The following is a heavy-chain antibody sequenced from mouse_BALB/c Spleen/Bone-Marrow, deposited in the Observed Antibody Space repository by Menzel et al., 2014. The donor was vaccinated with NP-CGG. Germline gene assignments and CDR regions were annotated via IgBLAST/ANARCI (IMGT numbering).Heavy chain of an antibody. CDR3: NEGCGNYGY. D-gene: IGHD2-1*01. V-gene: IGHV14-4*02. CDR2: IDPENGDT. CDR1: GFNIKDYY. J-gene: IGHJ2*01. Sequence: EVQLQQSGAELVRSGASVKLSCTASGFNIKDYYMHWVKQRPEQGLEWIGWIDPENGDTEYAPKFQGKATMTADTSSNTAYLQLSSLTSEDTAVYYCNEGCGNYGYWGQGTTLTVSS.